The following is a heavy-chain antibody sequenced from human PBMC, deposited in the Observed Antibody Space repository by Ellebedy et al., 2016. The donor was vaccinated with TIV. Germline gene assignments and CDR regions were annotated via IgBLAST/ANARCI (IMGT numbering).Heavy chain of an antibody. CDR3: ARDLRAGEGWYFDY. CDR2: ISGSAGRT. CDR1: GFTFSTYA. J-gene: IGHJ4*02. Sequence: GESLKISCAASGFTFSTYAMSWVRQAPGKGLEWVSHISGSAGRTSSADSVKGRLTISRDNSKNTLYLQMNSLRADDTAVYYCARDLRAGEGWYFDYWGQGTLVTVSS. D-gene: IGHD7-27*01. V-gene: IGHV3-23*01.